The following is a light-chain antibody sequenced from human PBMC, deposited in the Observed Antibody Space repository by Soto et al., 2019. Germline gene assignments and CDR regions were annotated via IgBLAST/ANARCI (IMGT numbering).Light chain of an antibody. Sequence: EIVLTQSPATLSLSPGEKATLSCRASPSVTNFLAWYQQKPGQAPRPLIYGAFNSATGIPARFSGSGSGTDFTLTISSLEPEDSAIYYCQQRNIWPPVTFGQGTRLEIK. J-gene: IGKJ5*01. CDR2: GAF. V-gene: IGKV3-11*01. CDR3: QQRNIWPPVT. CDR1: PSVTNF.